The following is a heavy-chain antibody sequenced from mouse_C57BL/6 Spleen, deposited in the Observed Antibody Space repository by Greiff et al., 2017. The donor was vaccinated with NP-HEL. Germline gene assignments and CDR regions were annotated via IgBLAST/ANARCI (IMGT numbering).Heavy chain of an antibody. CDR3: ARGEEIGSSSWYFDD. V-gene: IGHV1-19*01. CDR1: GYTFTDYY. D-gene: IGHD1-1*01. Sequence: VQLQQSGPVLVKPGASVKMSCKASGYTFTDYYMNWVKQSHGKSLEWIGVINPYNGGTSYIQKFTGKATLTVDKSSSTAYMELNSLTSEDSAVYDCARGEEIGSSSWYFDDWGTGTTVTVSS. CDR2: INPYNGGT. J-gene: IGHJ1*03.